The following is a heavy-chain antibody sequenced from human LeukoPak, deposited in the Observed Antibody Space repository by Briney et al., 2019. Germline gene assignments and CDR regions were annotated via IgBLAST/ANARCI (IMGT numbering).Heavy chain of an antibody. J-gene: IGHJ4*02. CDR2: IYTSGST. CDR3: ARGHYYDSSGYSVFDY. Sequence: SQTLSLTCTVSGGSISSGSYYWSWIRQPAGKGLEWIGRIYTSGSTNYNPSLKSRVTISVDTSKNQFSLKLSSVTAADTAVYYCARGHYYDSSGYSVFDYWGQGTLVTVSS. D-gene: IGHD3-22*01. CDR1: GGSISSGSYY. V-gene: IGHV4-61*02.